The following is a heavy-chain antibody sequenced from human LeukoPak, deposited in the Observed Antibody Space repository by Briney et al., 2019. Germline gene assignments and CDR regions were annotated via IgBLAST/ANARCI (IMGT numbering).Heavy chain of an antibody. CDR3: ACRKYFSTWSDP. Sequence: GESLKISCQGFGSSFTTYWIGWVRQTPGKGLEWMGIVYPGGSITHYSPSLQGQVTISADKSTSTAYLQWISLKASDTAMYYCACRKYFSTWSDPWGQGTLVTVSS. CDR2: VYPGGSIT. CDR1: GSSFTTYW. D-gene: IGHD1-14*01. V-gene: IGHV5-51*01. J-gene: IGHJ5*02.